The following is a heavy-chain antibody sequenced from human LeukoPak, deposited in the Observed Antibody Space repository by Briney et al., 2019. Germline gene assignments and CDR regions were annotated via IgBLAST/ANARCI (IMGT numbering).Heavy chain of an antibody. CDR3: ARTGESGGYFYHGMDV. CDR1: GFTFGIYA. V-gene: IGHV3-30*09. J-gene: IGHJ6*02. Sequence: GGSLRLSCAASGFTFGIYAMHWVRQAPGKGLEWVAAISYHGSNKYHADSVKGRFAISRDNSKNILYLQMNSLRVEDTAVCYCARTGESGGYFYHGMDVWGQGTPVTVSS. CDR2: ISYHGSNK. D-gene: IGHD1-26*01.